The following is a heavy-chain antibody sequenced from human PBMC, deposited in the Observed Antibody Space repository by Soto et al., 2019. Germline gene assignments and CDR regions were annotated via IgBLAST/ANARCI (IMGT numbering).Heavy chain of an antibody. CDR2: INAGNGNT. J-gene: IGHJ4*02. V-gene: IGHV1-3*01. Sequence: QVQLVQSGAEVKKPGASVKVSCKASGYTFTSYAMHWVRQAPGQRLEWMGWINAGNGNTKYSQKFQGRVTITRDTAASTAYMELSSLRSEDTAVYYCARGGDSGSGLGVDYWGQGTLVTVSS. CDR1: GYTFTSYA. D-gene: IGHD5-12*01. CDR3: ARGGDSGSGLGVDY.